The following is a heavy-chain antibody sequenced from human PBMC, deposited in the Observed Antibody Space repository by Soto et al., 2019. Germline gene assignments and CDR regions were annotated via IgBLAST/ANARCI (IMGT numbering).Heavy chain of an antibody. Sequence: PSETLSLTCAVSGYSISSGYYWGWIRQPPGKGLEWIGNIYHSGSTYYNPSLKSRVTISVDTSKNQFSLKLSSVTAADTAVYYCARTPNGYGDYYFDYWGQGSLVTVPQ. CDR2: IYHSGST. J-gene: IGHJ4*02. D-gene: IGHD4-17*01. V-gene: IGHV4-38-2*01. CDR1: GYSISSGYY. CDR3: ARTPNGYGDYYFDY.